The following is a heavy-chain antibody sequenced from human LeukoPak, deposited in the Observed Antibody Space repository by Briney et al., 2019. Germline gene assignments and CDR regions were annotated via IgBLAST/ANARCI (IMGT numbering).Heavy chain of an antibody. CDR1: GFTFSSYA. D-gene: IGHD2-21*01. CDR2: VRVNGRST. J-gene: IGHJ4*02. CDR3: AKPGEASNYYFDC. V-gene: IGHV3-23*01. Sequence: GRSLRLSCAASGFTFSSYAMPWVRQAPGKGLEWVSTVRVNGRSTYYADSVKGRFTISRDNSKNTLYLQMNSLRAEDTALYYCAKPGEASNYYFDCWGQGALVTVSS.